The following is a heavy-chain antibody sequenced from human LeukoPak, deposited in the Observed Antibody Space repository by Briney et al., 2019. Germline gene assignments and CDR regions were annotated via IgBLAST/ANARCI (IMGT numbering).Heavy chain of an antibody. CDR1: GFTFTNSA. Sequence: PGGSLRLSCAASGFTFTNSAMNWVRQAPGKGLEWVSSINDVASHIYYADSVKGRFTISRDNSKNTLYLQMNSLRAEDTAVYYCAKDLGWQLLFDDAFDIWGQGTMVTVSS. J-gene: IGHJ3*02. CDR2: INDVASHI. D-gene: IGHD2-15*01. CDR3: AKDLGWQLLFDDAFDI. V-gene: IGHV3-21*01.